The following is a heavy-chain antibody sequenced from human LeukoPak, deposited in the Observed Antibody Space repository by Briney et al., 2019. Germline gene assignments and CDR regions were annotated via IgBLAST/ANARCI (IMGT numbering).Heavy chain of an antibody. CDR3: ARALVRGSYYHPYFDY. V-gene: IGHV1-46*01. J-gene: IGHJ4*02. Sequence: GASVKVSCKASGYTFTSYYMHWVRQAPGQGLEWMGIINPSGGSTSYAQKFQGRVTMTRDTSTSTVYMELSSLRSEDTAVYYCARALVRGSYYHPYFDYWGQGTLVTVSS. CDR2: INPSGGST. D-gene: IGHD1-26*01. CDR1: GYTFTSYY.